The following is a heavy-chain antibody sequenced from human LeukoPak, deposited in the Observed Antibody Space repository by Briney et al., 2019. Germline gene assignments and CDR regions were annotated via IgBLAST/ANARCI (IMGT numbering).Heavy chain of an antibody. D-gene: IGHD4-17*01. V-gene: IGHV1-46*01. Sequence: ASVKVSCKASGYTFINYYMHWLRQAPGQGLEWMGVINPSDGSTRYTQKFQGRVTMTRDTSTSTLYMELSSLRSDDTAEYYCARQTTYSPWGAFDIWGQGTMVTVSS. CDR3: ARQTTYSPWGAFDI. CDR1: GYTFINYY. CDR2: INPSDGST. J-gene: IGHJ3*02.